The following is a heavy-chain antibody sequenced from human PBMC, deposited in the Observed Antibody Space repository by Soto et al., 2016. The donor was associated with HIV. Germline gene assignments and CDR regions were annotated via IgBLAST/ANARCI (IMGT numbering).Heavy chain of an antibody. D-gene: IGHD1-26*01. CDR3: ARSRDEWELPYDAFDI. CDR2: ISSSSSYT. J-gene: IGHJ3*02. V-gene: IGHV3-11*05. CDR1: GFTFSDYY. Sequence: QVQLVESGGGLVKPGGSLRLSCAASGFTFSDYYMSWIRQAPGKGLEWVSYISSSSSYTNYADSVKGRFTISRDNAKNSLYLQMNSLRAEDTAVYYCARSRDEWELPYDAFDIWGQGTMVTVSS.